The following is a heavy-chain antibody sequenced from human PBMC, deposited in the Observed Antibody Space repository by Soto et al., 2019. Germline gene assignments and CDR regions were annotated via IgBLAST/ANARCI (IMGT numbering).Heavy chain of an antibody. D-gene: IGHD6-13*01. V-gene: IGHV3-74*01. Sequence: EVQLVESGGGLVQPGGSLRLSCAASGFTFSSYWMHRVRQAPGKGLVWVSRINSDGSSTSYADSVKGRFTISRDNAKNTLYLQMNSLRAEDTAVYYCAREHPPFIAAAGYYYYYGMDVWGQGTTVTVSS. J-gene: IGHJ6*02. CDR2: INSDGSST. CDR1: GFTFSSYW. CDR3: AREHPPFIAAAGYYYYYGMDV.